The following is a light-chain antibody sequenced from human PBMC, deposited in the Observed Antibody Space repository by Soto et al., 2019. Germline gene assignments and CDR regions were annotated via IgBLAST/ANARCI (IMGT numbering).Light chain of an antibody. Sequence: ETVLTQSPATLSLSPGERATLSCRASQSISTNLAWYQQKPGQGPRLLIFGASTRAIGIPARFSGSGSGTDYTLTISSLQSEDFAVYFCQHYYERPLTFGGGTKVDIK. V-gene: IGKV3-15*01. CDR3: QHYYERPLT. CDR1: QSISTN. CDR2: GAS. J-gene: IGKJ4*01.